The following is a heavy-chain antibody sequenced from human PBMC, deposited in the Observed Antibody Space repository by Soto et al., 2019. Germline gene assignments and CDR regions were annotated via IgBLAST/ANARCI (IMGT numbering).Heavy chain of an antibody. Sequence: SETLSLTCTVSGGSISSGDYYWSWIRQPPGKGLEWIGYIYYSGSTYYNPSLKSRVTISVDTSKNQFSLKLSSVTAADTAVYYCARVQGKVATLFDYWGQGTLVTVSS. D-gene: IGHD5-12*01. J-gene: IGHJ4*02. CDR3: ARVQGKVATLFDY. CDR1: GGSISSGDYY. V-gene: IGHV4-30-4*01. CDR2: IYYSGST.